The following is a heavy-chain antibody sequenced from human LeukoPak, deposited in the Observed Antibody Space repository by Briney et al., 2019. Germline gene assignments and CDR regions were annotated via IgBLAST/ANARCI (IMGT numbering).Heavy chain of an antibody. V-gene: IGHV4-39*07. J-gene: IGHJ4*02. CDR3: ARAADYYDSSGYYYSTWIDY. D-gene: IGHD3-22*01. Sequence: PSETLSLTCTVSGGSISSSSYYWGWIRQPPGKGLEWIGSIYYSGSTYYNPSLKSRVTISVDTSKNQFSLKLSSVTAADTAVYYCARAADYYDSSGYYYSTWIDYWGQGTLVTVSS. CDR1: GGSISSSSYY. CDR2: IYYSGST.